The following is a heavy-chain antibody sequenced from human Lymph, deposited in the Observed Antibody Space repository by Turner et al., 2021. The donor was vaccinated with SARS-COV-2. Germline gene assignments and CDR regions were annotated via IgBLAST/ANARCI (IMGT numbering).Heavy chain of an antibody. CDR3: ARREWGGSLGHIDY. CDR2: IYPGDSDT. CDR1: GYSLTTYW. V-gene: IGHV5-51*01. D-gene: IGHD3-3*01. Sequence: EVQLVQSGAEVKKPGESLKISCRPSGYSLTTYWIGWVRQMPGKGLEWMGIIYPGDSDTRYSPSFQGQVNISSEKSIRPAYLPWSSLKASDTAMYYCARREWGGSLGHIDYWGQGTLVTVSS. J-gene: IGHJ4*02.